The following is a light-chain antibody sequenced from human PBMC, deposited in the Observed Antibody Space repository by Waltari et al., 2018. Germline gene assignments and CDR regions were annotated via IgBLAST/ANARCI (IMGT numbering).Light chain of an antibody. CDR1: QGISNY. V-gene: IGKV1-27*01. CDR3: QKYNSAPRT. J-gene: IGKJ1*01. Sequence: DIQMTQSPSSLSASVGDRVTITCRASQGISNYLAWYQQKPGKVPKLLIYAASTLQSGVSSRVSGSVYWTDFTLTISSLQPEDVATYYCQKYNSAPRTFGEGTKVEIK. CDR2: AAS.